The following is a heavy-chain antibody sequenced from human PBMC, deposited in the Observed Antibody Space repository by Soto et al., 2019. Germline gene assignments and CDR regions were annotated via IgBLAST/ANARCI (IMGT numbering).Heavy chain of an antibody. Sequence: ASVKVSCKASGYSFTNYYLHWVRQAPGQGLEWMGIINPSSGGTTNAQKFQDRVTMTRDTSTSTVYTELSSLRSEDTAIYFCARSGGGVIDYWGQGTLVTVSS. D-gene: IGHD2-8*02. J-gene: IGHJ4*02. CDR2: INPSSGGT. V-gene: IGHV1-46*01. CDR1: GYSFTNYY. CDR3: ARSGGGVIDY.